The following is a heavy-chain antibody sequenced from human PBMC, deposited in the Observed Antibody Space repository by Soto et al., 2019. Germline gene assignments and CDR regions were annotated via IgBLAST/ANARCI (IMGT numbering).Heavy chain of an antibody. CDR3: ARDPPGWYYDSSGYYHDGSD. CDR2: IIPILGIA. CDR1: GGTFSSYA. Sequence: ASVKVSCKASGGTFSSYAISWVRLAPGQGLEWMGGIIPILGIANYAQKFQGRVTITADKSTSTAYMELSSLRSEDTAVYYCARDPPGWYYDSSGYYHDGSDWGQGTLVTVSS. J-gene: IGHJ4*02. V-gene: IGHV1-69*10. D-gene: IGHD3-22*01.